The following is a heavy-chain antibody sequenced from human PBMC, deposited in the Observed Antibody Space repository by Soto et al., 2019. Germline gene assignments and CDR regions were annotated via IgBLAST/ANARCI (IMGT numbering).Heavy chain of an antibody. CDR2: IKSKTDGGTT. J-gene: IGHJ4*02. CDR3: TRYSYGASEY. V-gene: IGHV3-15*01. CDR1: GFTVSNAW. D-gene: IGHD5-18*01. Sequence: EVQLVESGGGLVKPGGSLRLSCAASGFTVSNAWMSWVRQAPGKGLEWVGRIKSKTDGGTTEYDAPVKCRFTISRDDSKNTLYLQMNSLKTEDTAVYYCTRYSYGASEYWGQGTLVTVSS.